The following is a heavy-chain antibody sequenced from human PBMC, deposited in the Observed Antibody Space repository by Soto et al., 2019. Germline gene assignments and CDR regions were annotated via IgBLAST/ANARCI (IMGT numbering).Heavy chain of an antibody. Sequence: QVQLVQSGAVVKKPGSSVEVSCKASGGTFNGYGISWVRQAPGQGLEWMGGTVPVFDTSKYAPRFQGSVTITADKSTSTAYMELSSVRSEDTAIYFCARGVSNSGAYYTGPSDYDLWGQGTLVIVSS. J-gene: IGHJ3*01. CDR1: GGTFNGYG. CDR2: TVPVFDTS. V-gene: IGHV1-69*06. CDR3: ARGVSNSGAYYTGPSDYDL. D-gene: IGHD3-10*01.